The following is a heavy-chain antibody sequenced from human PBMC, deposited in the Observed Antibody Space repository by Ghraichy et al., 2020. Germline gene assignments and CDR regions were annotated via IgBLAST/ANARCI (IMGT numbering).Heavy chain of an antibody. Sequence: SVKVSCKASGGTFSSYAISWVRQAPGQGLEWMGGIIPIFGTANYAQKFQGRVTITADESTSTAYMELSSLRSEDTAVYYCARDYYYDSSGYLYYYGMDVWGQGTTVTVSS. D-gene: IGHD3-22*01. CDR1: GGTFSSYA. CDR3: ARDYYYDSSGYLYYYGMDV. V-gene: IGHV1-69*13. CDR2: IIPIFGTA. J-gene: IGHJ6*02.